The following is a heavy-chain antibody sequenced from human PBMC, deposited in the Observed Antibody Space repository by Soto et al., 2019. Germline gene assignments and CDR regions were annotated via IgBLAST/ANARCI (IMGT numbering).Heavy chain of an antibody. CDR2: ISSSSSSI. CDR1: GFTFSVYS. Sequence: PGGSLRLSCAASGFTFSVYSMNWVRQAPGKGLEWVSSISSSSSSIYYADSVQGRFTISRDNAKNSLYLQMNSLRAEDTAVYYCARGSGSLLKAAFDYWGQGTLVTVSS. D-gene: IGHD1-26*01. CDR3: ARGSGSLLKAAFDY. J-gene: IGHJ4*02. V-gene: IGHV3-21*01.